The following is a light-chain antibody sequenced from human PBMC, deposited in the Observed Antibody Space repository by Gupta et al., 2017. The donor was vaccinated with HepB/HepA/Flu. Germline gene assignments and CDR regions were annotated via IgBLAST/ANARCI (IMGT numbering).Light chain of an antibody. J-gene: IGKJ3*01. Sequence: DIQMTQSPSSLSASVGDRITITCRASQSIRNFLNWYQQKPGKAPNLLIYATSSLQSGVPSRFSGSGSGTDFTLTISSLQAEDFAAYYCQQSYSTPFTFGPGTKVEIK. V-gene: IGKV1-39*01. CDR3: QQSYSTPFT. CDR2: ATS. CDR1: QSIRNF.